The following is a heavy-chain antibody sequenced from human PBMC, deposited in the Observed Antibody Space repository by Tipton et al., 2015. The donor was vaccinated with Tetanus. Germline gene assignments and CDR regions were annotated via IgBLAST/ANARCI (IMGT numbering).Heavy chain of an antibody. V-gene: IGHV3-33*08. Sequence: SLRLSCAVSGFVFSSYTMNWVRQAPGKGLEWVAAIWNDGSYKYYADSVKGRFTVSRDNSKNTLYLEMNSLRAEDTAVYYCARVGISQNAYSYVYHGLDVWGQGTTVTVSS. CDR3: ARVGISQNAYSYVYHGLDV. J-gene: IGHJ6*02. CDR1: GFVFSSYT. CDR2: IWNDGSYK. D-gene: IGHD5-18*01.